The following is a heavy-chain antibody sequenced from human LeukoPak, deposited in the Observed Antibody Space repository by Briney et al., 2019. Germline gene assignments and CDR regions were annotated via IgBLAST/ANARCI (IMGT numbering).Heavy chain of an antibody. D-gene: IGHD3-10*01. CDR1: GFTFSSYS. CDR3: AREYYGFDY. Sequence: GGSLRLSCAASGFTFSSYSMNWVRQAPGKGLEWVSSISTTSGYMYYSDSVKGRFTISRDNAKNSLYLQMNSLRAEDTAVYYCAREYYGFDYWGQGTLVTVSS. J-gene: IGHJ4*02. V-gene: IGHV3-21*01. CDR2: ISTTSGYM.